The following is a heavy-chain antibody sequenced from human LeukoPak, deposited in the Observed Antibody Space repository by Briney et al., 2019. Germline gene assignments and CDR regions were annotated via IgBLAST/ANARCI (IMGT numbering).Heavy chain of an antibody. J-gene: IGHJ5*02. CDR1: GGSFSGYY. CDR2: INHSGST. Sequence: SETLSLTCAVYGGSFSGYYWSWIRQPPGKGLEWIGEINHSGSTNYNPSLKSRVTISVDTSKNQFSLKLSSVTAADTAVYYCARGLGGIGYSYGYPSASGPWGQGPLVTVSS. CDR3: ARGLGGIGYSYGYPSASGP. V-gene: IGHV4-34*01. D-gene: IGHD5-18*01.